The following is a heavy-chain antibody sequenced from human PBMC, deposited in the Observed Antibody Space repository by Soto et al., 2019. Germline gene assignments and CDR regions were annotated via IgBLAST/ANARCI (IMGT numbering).Heavy chain of an antibody. Sequence: PGGSLRLSCAVSGFTFSAYWMHWVRQVPGKGLTWVSRISDDGSTATYADSVKGRFTISRDNSKNTLYLQMNSLRAEDTAVYYCARDNRPAPWSGYYYYYYYYGMDVWGQGTTVTVSS. CDR1: GFTFSAYW. CDR3: ARDNRPAPWSGYYYYYYYYGMDV. CDR2: ISDDGSTA. D-gene: IGHD3-3*01. V-gene: IGHV3-74*01. J-gene: IGHJ6*02.